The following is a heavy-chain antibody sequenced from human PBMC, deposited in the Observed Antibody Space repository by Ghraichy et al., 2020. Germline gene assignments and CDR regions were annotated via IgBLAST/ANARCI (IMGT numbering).Heavy chain of an antibody. CDR1: GFILSSYS. CDR3: ARGSKVVRFYYYDGMDV. D-gene: IGHD4-23*01. Sequence: WGSLRLSCAASGFILSSYSMNWVRQAPGKGLEWVAYITSSSRFITYADSVKGRFTISRDNAKNSLDLQMKSLRDEDTAVYYCARGSKVVRFYYYDGMDVWDQGTTVTVSS. CDR2: ITSSSRFI. V-gene: IGHV3-48*02. J-gene: IGHJ6*02.